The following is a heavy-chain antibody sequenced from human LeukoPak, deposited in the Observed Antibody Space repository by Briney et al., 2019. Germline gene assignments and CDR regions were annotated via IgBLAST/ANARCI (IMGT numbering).Heavy chain of an antibody. CDR3: ARGGPNYYDSSGVAY. Sequence: SETLSLTCTVSGGSISSSNYYWGWIRQPHGKGLEWLGSISDSGSIYYNPSLKSRLTILLDTSKNQFSLILNSVTAADTAVYYCARGGPNYYDSSGVAYWGQGTLVTVSS. J-gene: IGHJ4*02. D-gene: IGHD3-22*01. CDR1: GGSISSSNYY. V-gene: IGHV4-39*07. CDR2: ISDSGSI.